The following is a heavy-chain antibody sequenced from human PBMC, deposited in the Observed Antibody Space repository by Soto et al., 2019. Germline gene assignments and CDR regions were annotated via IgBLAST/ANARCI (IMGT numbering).Heavy chain of an antibody. Sequence: SETLSLTCAVYGGSFSGYYWSWIRQPPGKGLEWIGEINHSGSTNYNPSLKSRVTISVDTSKNQFSLKLSSVTAADTAVYYCARDFGAARPFDYWGQGTLVTAPQ. V-gene: IGHV4-34*01. J-gene: IGHJ4*02. CDR3: ARDFGAARPFDY. CDR2: INHSGST. D-gene: IGHD6-6*01. CDR1: GGSFSGYY.